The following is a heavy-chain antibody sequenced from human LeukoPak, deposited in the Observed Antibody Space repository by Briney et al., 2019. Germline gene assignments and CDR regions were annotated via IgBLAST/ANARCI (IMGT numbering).Heavy chain of an antibody. Sequence: GGSLRLSCAASGFTFSSHGMNWVRQAPGKGLEWVSTISHSGTTTYYADSVKGRFTISRDNAKNSLYLQMNSLRASDTAVYYCARELNGAFDPWGQGTLVTVSS. CDR3: ARELNGAFDP. CDR1: GFTFSSHG. CDR2: ISHSGTTT. J-gene: IGHJ5*02. V-gene: IGHV3-21*01. D-gene: IGHD1-1*01.